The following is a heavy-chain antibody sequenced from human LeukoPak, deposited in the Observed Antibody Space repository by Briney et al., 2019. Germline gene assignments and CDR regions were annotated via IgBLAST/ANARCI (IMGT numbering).Heavy chain of an antibody. J-gene: IGHJ4*02. CDR3: AARGDIVVVPAAIAVDY. V-gene: IGHV3-48*04. Sequence: GGSLRLSCAASGFTFSSYSMNWVRQAPGKGLEWVSYISSSSSTIYYADSVKGRFTISRDNAKNSLYPQMNSLRAEDTAVYYCAARGDIVVVPAAIAVDYWGQGTLVTVSS. CDR2: ISSSSSTI. CDR1: GFTFSSYS. D-gene: IGHD2-2*02.